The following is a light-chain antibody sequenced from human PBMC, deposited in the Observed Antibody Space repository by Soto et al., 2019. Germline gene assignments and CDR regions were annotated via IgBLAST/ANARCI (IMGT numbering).Light chain of an antibody. CDR3: LLYYGGAYV. J-gene: IGLJ1*01. CDR2: NTS. Sequence: QSVVTQEPSLTVSPGGTVTLTCASSTGAVTSRYYPNWFQQKPGQAPRALIYNTSNRHSWTPARFSGSLLGGKAALTLSGVQPEDEAEYYCLLYYGGAYVFGTGTKLTVL. CDR1: TGAVTSRYY. V-gene: IGLV7-43*01.